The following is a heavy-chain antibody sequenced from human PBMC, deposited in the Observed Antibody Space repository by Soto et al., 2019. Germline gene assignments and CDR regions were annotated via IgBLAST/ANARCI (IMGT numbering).Heavy chain of an antibody. J-gene: IGHJ6*02. CDR1: GDAFSRYA. CDR3: AKLVAEVVTGYYYGMDV. CDR2: IIPIFGTA. Sequence: VNGYWKASGDAFSRYAIVWVRQAPRQGFEWMGGIIPIFGTANYARKFQGRGTITADESTSTAYMELSSLRSEDTAVYYCAKLVAEVVTGYYYGMDVWVQGATVTVSS. V-gene: IGHV1-69*13. D-gene: IGHD5-12*01.